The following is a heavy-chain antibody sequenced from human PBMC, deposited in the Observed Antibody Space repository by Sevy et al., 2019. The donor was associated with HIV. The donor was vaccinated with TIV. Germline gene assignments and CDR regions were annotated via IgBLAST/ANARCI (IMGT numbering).Heavy chain of an antibody. V-gene: IGHV4-61*08. Sequence: SETLSLTCSVSGVSVSSGGYYWTWIRQSPGKGLELIAYIYNTGSSTYNPSLKNRVTISVDKSKDQLSLTLNAVTSADTAVYFCARLSGTYYPFDIWGQGTLVTVSS. CDR3: ARLSGTYYPFDI. D-gene: IGHD1-26*01. CDR2: IYNTGSS. CDR1: GVSVSSGGYY. J-gene: IGHJ4*02.